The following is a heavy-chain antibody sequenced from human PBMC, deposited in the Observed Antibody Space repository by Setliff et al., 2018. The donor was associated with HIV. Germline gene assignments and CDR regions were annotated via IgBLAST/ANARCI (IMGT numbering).Heavy chain of an antibody. V-gene: IGHV3-21*01. J-gene: IGHJ4*02. CDR2: ISSGSSYT. CDR1: GFTFSTYS. D-gene: IGHD3-10*01. Sequence: GGSLRLSCAASGFTFSTYSLNWVRQAPGKGLERVSSISSGSSYTYYTDSMKGRFTISRDNAKNSLYLQMNSLRAEDTAVYYCTRGNMVRGVIVRDYFDYWGQGTLVTVSS. CDR3: TRGNMVRGVIVRDYFDY.